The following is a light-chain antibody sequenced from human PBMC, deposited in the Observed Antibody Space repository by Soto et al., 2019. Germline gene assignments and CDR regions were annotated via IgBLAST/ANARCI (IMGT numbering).Light chain of an antibody. CDR3: QQRSNWIT. CDR1: QSVSSN. CDR2: DAS. V-gene: IGKV3-11*01. J-gene: IGKJ5*01. Sequence: EIVLTQSPATLSLSPDGTFTLTCRASQSVSSNLAWYQLQPGQAPRLLIYDASNRATGIPARFSVSGSGTVFTLSIRSLEPEDAAVYYCQQRSNWITFGQGTRLEIK.